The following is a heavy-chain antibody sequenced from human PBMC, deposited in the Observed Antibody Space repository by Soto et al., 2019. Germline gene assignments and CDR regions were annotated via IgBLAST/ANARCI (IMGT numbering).Heavy chain of an antibody. D-gene: IGHD3-22*01. CDR3: ARRIYDTSGYRYFDY. CDR2: IFPDDSNT. Sequence: PGESLKISCKASGYSFNSYWIGWVRQMPGKGLEWMGVIFPDDSNTGYSPSFQGQVTISADKSITTAYLQLNSLKATDTALYYCARRIYDTSGYRYFDYWGQGTLVTVSS. V-gene: IGHV5-51*01. J-gene: IGHJ4*02. CDR1: GYSFNSYW.